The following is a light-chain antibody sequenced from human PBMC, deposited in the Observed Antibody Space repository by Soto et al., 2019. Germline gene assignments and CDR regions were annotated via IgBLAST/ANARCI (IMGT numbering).Light chain of an antibody. CDR3: QQRSNWPRIT. J-gene: IGKJ5*01. CDR2: DAS. CDR1: QSVSGK. Sequence: EVLMTQSPATLSVSPGERATLSCRASQSVSGKLAWYQQKPGQAPRLLTYDASNRATGIPARFSGSGSGTDFTLTISSLEPEDFAVYYCQQRSNWPRITFGQGTRLEIK. V-gene: IGKV3-11*01.